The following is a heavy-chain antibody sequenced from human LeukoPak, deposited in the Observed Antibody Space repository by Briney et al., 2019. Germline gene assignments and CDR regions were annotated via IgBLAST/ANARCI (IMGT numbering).Heavy chain of an antibody. Sequence: PSETLSLTCAVYGGSFSGYHWSWIRQPPGKGLEWIGEINHSGSTNHNPSLKSRVTISVDTSKNQFSLKLSSVTAADTAVYYCARGNYDYFDYWGQGTLVTVSS. J-gene: IGHJ4*02. D-gene: IGHD1-7*01. CDR2: INHSGST. V-gene: IGHV4-34*01. CDR3: ARGNYDYFDY. CDR1: GGSFSGYH.